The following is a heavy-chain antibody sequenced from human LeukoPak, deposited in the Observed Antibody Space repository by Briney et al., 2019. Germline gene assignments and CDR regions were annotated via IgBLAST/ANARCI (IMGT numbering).Heavy chain of an antibody. CDR2: INTNTGNP. V-gene: IGHV7-4-1*02. CDR1: GYTFTTYA. J-gene: IGHJ4*02. Sequence: ASVKVSCKASGYTFTTYAMNWVRQATGQGCEWMGWINTNTGNPTYAQGFTGRFVFSLDTSVSTAYLQISSLKAEDTAVYYCARDQGGYIYKGIDYWGQGTLVTVSS. CDR3: ARDQGGYIYKGIDY. D-gene: IGHD5-24*01.